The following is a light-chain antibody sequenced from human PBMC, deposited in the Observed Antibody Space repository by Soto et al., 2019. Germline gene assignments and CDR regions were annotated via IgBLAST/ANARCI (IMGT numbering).Light chain of an antibody. J-gene: IGKJ1*01. CDR2: EAS. Sequence: DIQMTQSPSTLSASVGDRVTITCRASQSISNGMAWFQQRPGKAPKLLIYEASSLESGVPSRFSGSGSGTEFTLTITSLQPDDFATYYCQRYNTYSWTFGQGTKVDIK. CDR1: QSISNG. V-gene: IGKV1-5*03. CDR3: QRYNTYSWT.